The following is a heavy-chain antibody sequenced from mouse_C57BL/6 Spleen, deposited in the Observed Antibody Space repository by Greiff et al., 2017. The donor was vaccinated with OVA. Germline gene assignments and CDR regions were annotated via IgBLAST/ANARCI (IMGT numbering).Heavy chain of an antibody. D-gene: IGHD4-1*01. CDR1: GYAFSSSW. CDR3: ARTGFDY. CDR2: IYPGDGDT. V-gene: IGHV1-82*01. Sequence: QVQLQQSGPELVKPGASVKISCKASGYAFSSSWMNWVKQRPGQGLEWIGRIYPGDGDTNYNGKFKGQATLTADKSSSTAYMQLSSLTSEASAVSFCARTGFDYWGQGTTLTVSS. J-gene: IGHJ2*01.